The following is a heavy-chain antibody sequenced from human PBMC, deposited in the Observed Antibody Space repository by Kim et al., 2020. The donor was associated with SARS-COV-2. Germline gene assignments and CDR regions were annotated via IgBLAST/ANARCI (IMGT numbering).Heavy chain of an antibody. D-gene: IGHD6-19*01. V-gene: IGHV3-7*03. Sequence: GGSLRLSCGGSGFTLSTHWMSWVRQAPGQGLEWVANINEDGSEKNDVDSVRGRFTISRDNAKKSLYLQMNSLRAEDTAVYYCLKEEAAWGQGTLVTVSS. CDR1: GFTLSTHW. CDR2: INEDGSEK. J-gene: IGHJ5*02. CDR3: LKEEAA.